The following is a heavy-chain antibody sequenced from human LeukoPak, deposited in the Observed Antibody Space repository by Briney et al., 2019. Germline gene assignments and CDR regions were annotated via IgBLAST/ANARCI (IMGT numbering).Heavy chain of an antibody. CDR1: GGSFSGYY. D-gene: IGHD5-24*01. V-gene: IGHV4-34*01. Sequence: SETLSLTCAVYGGSFSGYYWTWIRQPPGKGLEWIGEINPSGSTNYNPPLKSRVTISVDTSKNQFSLKLSSVTAADTAVFYCARAQGRDGYNGILEYWGQGALVTVSS. CDR3: ARAQGRDGYNGILEY. J-gene: IGHJ4*02. CDR2: INPSGST.